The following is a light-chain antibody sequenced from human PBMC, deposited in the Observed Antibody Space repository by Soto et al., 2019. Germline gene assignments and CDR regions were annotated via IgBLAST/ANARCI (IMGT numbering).Light chain of an antibody. Sequence: EIVMTQSPATLSVSPGERATLSCRASQSVALNLAWYQQKPGQPPRLLIYGASTRATGIPARFSGSGSGTVFTLTISSLQSADFAVYDCHQYNTWPPFAFVPGTNLHIK. CDR2: GAS. J-gene: IGKJ3*01. CDR1: QSVALN. CDR3: HQYNTWPPFA. V-gene: IGKV3-15*01.